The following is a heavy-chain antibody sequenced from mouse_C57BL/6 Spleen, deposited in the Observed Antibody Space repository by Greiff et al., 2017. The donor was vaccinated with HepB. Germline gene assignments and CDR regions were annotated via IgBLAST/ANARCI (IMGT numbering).Heavy chain of an antibody. J-gene: IGHJ3*01. CDR2: IYPGDGDT. CDR3: ARADYSNLFAY. CDR1: GYAFSSSW. D-gene: IGHD2-5*01. Sequence: QVQLQQSGPELVKPGASVKISCKASGYAFSSSWMNWVKQRPGKGLEWIGRIYPGDGDTNYNGKLKGKATLTADKSSSTAYMQLSSLTSEDSAVYFCARADYSNLFAYWGQGTLVTVSA. V-gene: IGHV1-82*01.